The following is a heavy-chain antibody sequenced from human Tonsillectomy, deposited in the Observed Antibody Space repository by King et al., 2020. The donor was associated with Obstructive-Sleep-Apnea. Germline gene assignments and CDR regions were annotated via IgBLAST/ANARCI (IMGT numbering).Heavy chain of an antibody. D-gene: IGHD4-11*01. CDR1: GGSFSDHY. V-gene: IGHV4-34*01. CDR3: VTLYSGTDF. CDR2: INHSGST. J-gene: IGHJ4*02. Sequence: VQLQQWCAGLLKPSETLSLTCAVYGGSFSDHYWNCIRQPPGKGLEWIGEINHSGSTNYNPSLKSRVTISVDTSKNQFSLNLYSVTAADTAVYYCVTLYSGTDFWGQGTLVTVSS.